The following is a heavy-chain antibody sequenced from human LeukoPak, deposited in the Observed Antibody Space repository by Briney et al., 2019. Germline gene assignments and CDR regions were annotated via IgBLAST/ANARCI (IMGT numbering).Heavy chain of an antibody. CDR2: ISSSSSTI. Sequence: EGSLRLSCAASGFTFSSYSMNWVRQAPGKGLEWVSAISSSSSTIYYADSVKGRFTISRDNAKNSLYLQMNSLRAEDTAVYYCARGQRWLQFLDAFDIWGQGTMVTVSS. J-gene: IGHJ3*02. V-gene: IGHV3-48*01. CDR3: ARGQRWLQFLDAFDI. CDR1: GFTFSSYS. D-gene: IGHD5-24*01.